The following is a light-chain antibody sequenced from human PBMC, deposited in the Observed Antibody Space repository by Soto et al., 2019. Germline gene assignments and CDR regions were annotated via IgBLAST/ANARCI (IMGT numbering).Light chain of an antibody. Sequence: EIVMTQSPATLSVSPGEGATLSCKASQNVYNNLAWYQQRPGQPPRLLIYGASSRATGIPDRFSGSGSGTDFTLTISRLEPEDFAVSYCQQYGSSLLFGPGTKVDIK. V-gene: IGKV3-20*01. CDR1: QNVYNN. J-gene: IGKJ3*01. CDR3: QQYGSSLL. CDR2: GAS.